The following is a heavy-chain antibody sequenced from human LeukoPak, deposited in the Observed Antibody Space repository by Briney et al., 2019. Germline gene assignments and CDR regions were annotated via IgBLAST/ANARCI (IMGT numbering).Heavy chain of an antibody. J-gene: IGHJ1*01. CDR2: MKEDGSDE. CDR1: EFSFSYST. CDR3: VVGGAGGGYFPN. V-gene: IGHV3-7*01. Sequence: GGSLRLSCAAFEFSFSYSTMSWVRQAAGKGLEWVAKMKEDGSDEKYVDSVKGRFTISRDNAKNSLYLQMNSLRPEDTAVYFCVVGGAGGGYFPNWGQGSLVIVSS. D-gene: IGHD3-16*01.